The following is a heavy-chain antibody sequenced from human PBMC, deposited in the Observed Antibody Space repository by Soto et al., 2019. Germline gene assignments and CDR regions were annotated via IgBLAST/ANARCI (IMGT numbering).Heavy chain of an antibody. CDR1: GYTLTELS. CDR3: ATGGDYDYIWGSYRSKYYFDY. CDR2: FDPEDGET. D-gene: IGHD3-16*02. Sequence: QVQLVQSGAEVKKPGASVKVSCKVSGYTLTELSMHWVRQAPGKGLEWMGGFDPEDGETIYAQKFQGRVTMTEETSTDTAYMELSSLRSEDTAVYYCATGGDYDYIWGSYRSKYYFDYWGQGTLVTVSS. V-gene: IGHV1-24*01. J-gene: IGHJ4*02.